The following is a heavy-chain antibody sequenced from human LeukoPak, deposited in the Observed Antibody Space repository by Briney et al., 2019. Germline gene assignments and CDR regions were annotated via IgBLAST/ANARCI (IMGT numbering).Heavy chain of an antibody. CDR3: AKDMGYSSSYDFDY. D-gene: IGHD6-13*01. CDR2: ISGSGGST. V-gene: IGHV3-23*01. J-gene: IGHJ4*02. Sequence: PGGSLRLSCAASGFTFSSYAMSWVRQAPGKGLEWVSAISGSGGSTYYADSVKGRFTISRDNAKNSLYLQMNSLRAEDTALYYCAKDMGYSSSYDFDYWGQGTLVTVSS. CDR1: GFTFSSYA.